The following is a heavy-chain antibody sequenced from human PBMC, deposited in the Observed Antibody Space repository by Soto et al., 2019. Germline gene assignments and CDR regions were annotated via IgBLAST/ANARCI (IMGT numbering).Heavy chain of an antibody. D-gene: IGHD6-13*01. J-gene: IGHJ6*03. CDR2: ISNNGAHT. CDR3: ARRGYGSRWPNVYMDV. V-gene: IGHV3-64*01. Sequence: GGSLILSCAASGLTFSSYAMHWVSKAPGKGLEYVSGISNNGAHTDYAKSVKGRFTISRDNSENTLYLQMGSLRAEDMALYYCARRGYGSRWPNVYMDVWGKGTTVTVSS. CDR1: GLTFSSYA.